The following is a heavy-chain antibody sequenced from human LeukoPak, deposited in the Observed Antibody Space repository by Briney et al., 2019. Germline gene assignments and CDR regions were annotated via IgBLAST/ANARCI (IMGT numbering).Heavy chain of an antibody. D-gene: IGHD5-12*01. V-gene: IGHV3-7*01. CDR2: INHAGSDK. CDR3: ARLNITGYGPDS. Sequence: GGSLRLSCGASGFTFSSYWMTWVRRAPGKGLEWVANINHAGSDKYYVRSVKGRFTISRDNAKNSLFLQMASLRAEDTAVYYCARLNITGYGPDSWGQGTLVTVSS. CDR1: GFTFSSYW. J-gene: IGHJ4*02.